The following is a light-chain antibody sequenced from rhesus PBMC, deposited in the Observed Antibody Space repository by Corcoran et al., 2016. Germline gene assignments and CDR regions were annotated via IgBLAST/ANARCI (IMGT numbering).Light chain of an antibody. Sequence: DIQMTQSPSSLSASVGDRVTITCRASQGISSWLAWYQQKPGKAPKLLIYKASSWKSGVLSRFSGSGSGTYFTLTISSLQPEDFATYYCQQYNSAPFTFGHGTKLDIK. V-gene: IGKV1-21*01. CDR2: KAS. J-gene: IGKJ3*01. CDR3: QQYNSAPFT. CDR1: QGISSW.